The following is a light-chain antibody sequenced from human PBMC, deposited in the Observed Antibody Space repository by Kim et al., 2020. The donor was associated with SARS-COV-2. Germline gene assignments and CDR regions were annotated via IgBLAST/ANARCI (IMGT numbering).Light chain of an antibody. V-gene: IGKV4-1*01. J-gene: IGKJ1*01. CDR3: QQYYSAPVT. Sequence: ATINCKSSQSVLYSSNNKNYLVWYQQKPGQPPKLLIYWASTRESGVPDRFSGSGSGTDFTLTISSLQAEDVAIYYCQQYYSAPVTFGQGTKVDIK. CDR1: QSVLYSSNNKNY. CDR2: WAS.